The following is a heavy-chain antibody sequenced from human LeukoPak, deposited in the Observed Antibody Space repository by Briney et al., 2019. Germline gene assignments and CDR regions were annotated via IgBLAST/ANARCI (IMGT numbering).Heavy chain of an antibody. CDR3: ARGSGQLWLRDNYYYMDV. V-gene: IGHV3-20*04. CDR2: INWNGRIT. D-gene: IGHD5-18*01. Sequence: PGGSLRLSCAASGFTFDDYAMNWVRQVPGRGLEWVSGINWNGRITEYADSVKDRFTISGQSTKNSLYLYMNNLGGEDTALYFCARGSGQLWLRDNYYYMDVLGKGNTVTGSS. J-gene: IGHJ6*03. CDR1: GFTFDDYA.